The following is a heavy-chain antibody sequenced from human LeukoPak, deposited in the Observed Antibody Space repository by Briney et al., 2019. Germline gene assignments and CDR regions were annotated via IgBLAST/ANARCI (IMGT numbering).Heavy chain of an antibody. CDR3: ARLGSSSSFDS. CDR1: GGSISSSY. J-gene: IGHJ4*02. V-gene: IGHV4-4*09. CDR2: IYSSGST. D-gene: IGHD6-13*01. Sequence: SETLSLTCTVSGGSISSSYWSWIRQPPGKRLEWIGYIYSSGSTNYNPSLKSRLTMSVDTSKNQFSLRLISVTAADTAVYYCARLGSSSSFDSWGQGTLVTVSS.